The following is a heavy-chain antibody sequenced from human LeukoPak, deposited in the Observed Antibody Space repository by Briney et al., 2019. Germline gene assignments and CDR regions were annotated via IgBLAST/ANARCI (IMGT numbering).Heavy chain of an antibody. D-gene: IGHD3-22*01. J-gene: IGHJ3*02. V-gene: IGHV1-69*01. CDR1: GGTFSSYA. CDR3: ARDMYYYDSSGYFAEGAFDI. CDR2: IIPIFGTA. Sequence: SVKVSCKASGGTFSSYAISWVRQAPGQGLEWMGGIIPIFGTANYAQKFQGRVTITADESTSTAYMELSSLRSEDTAVYYCARDMYYYDSSGYFAEGAFDIWGQGTMVTVSS.